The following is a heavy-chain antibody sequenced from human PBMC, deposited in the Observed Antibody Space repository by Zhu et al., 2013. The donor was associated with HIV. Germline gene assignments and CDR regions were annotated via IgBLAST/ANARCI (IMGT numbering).Heavy chain of an antibody. CDR1: GGTFSSYA. J-gene: IGHJ6*02. D-gene: IGHD3-22*01. Sequence: QVQLVQSGAEVKKPGSSVKVSCKASGGTFSSYAISWVRQAPGQGLEWMGGIIPIFGTANYAQKFQGRVTITADESTSTAYMELSSLRSEDTAVYYCARGFDDSSGLGIKGTYYYYGMDVWGQGTTVTVSS. CDR2: IIPIFGTA. CDR3: ARGFDDSSGLGIKGTYYYYGMDV. V-gene: IGHV1-69*12.